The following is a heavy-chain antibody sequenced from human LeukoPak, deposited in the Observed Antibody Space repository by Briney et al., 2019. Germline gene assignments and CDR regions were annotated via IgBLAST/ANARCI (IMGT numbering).Heavy chain of an antibody. CDR1: GGSFSGYY. V-gene: IGHV4-34*01. Sequence: SETLSLTCAVYGGSFSGYYWSWIRQPPGKGLQWIGQINHSGSTSYNPSFKSRVTISVDTSQNHFSLRLESVTAADTAVYYCARRITLLRGVIHNWFDLWGQGTLVTVSS. CDR3: ARRITLLRGVIHNWFDL. D-gene: IGHD3-10*01. J-gene: IGHJ5*01. CDR2: INHSGST.